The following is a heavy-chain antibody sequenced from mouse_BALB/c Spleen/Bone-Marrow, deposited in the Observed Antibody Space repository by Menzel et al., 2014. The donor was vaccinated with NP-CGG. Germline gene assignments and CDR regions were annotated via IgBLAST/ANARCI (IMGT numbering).Heavy chain of an antibody. CDR3: KGYDYDVDSFDY. CDR1: GFNIKDSY. Sequence: VQLKESGAELVRSGASVRLSCTASGFNIKDSYIHWVRQRPEQGLEWIGWIDPENGDTEYAPKFQGKATMTADTSSNTAYLQLSSLTSGDTAVYYCKGYDYDVDSFDYWGQGTTLTVSS. J-gene: IGHJ2*01. V-gene: IGHV14-4*02. D-gene: IGHD2-4*01. CDR2: IDPENGDT.